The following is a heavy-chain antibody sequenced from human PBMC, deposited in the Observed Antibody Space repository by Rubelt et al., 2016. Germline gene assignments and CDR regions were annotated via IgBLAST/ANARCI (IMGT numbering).Heavy chain of an antibody. CDR3: ARDSITIFGVVTAKDYYYYGMDV. V-gene: IGHV3-33*01. Sequence: YDGSNKYYADSVKGRFTISRDNSKNTLYLQMNSLRAEDTAVYYCARDSITIFGVVTAKDYYYYGMDVWDQGTTVTVSS. J-gene: IGHJ6*02. CDR2: YDGSNK. D-gene: IGHD3-3*01.